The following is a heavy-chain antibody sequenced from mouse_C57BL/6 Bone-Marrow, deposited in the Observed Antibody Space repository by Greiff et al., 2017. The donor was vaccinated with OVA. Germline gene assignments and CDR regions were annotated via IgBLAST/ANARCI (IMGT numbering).Heavy chain of an antibody. CDR3: ARHGLGLYYFDY. CDR2: ISSGGSYT. CDR1: GFTFSSYG. J-gene: IGHJ2*01. D-gene: IGHD3-3*01. Sequence: EVMLVESVGDLVKPGGSLKLSCAASGFTFSSYGMSWVRQTPDKRLEWVATISSGGSYTYYPDSVKGRFTISRDNAKNTLYLQMSSLKSEDTAMYYCARHGLGLYYFDYWGQGTTLTVSS. V-gene: IGHV5-6*01.